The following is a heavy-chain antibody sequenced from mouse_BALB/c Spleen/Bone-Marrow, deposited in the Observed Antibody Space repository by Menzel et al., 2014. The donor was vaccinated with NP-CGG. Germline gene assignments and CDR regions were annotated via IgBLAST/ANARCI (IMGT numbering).Heavy chain of an antibody. CDR2: IYPGAVYT. Sequence: VQLQESGAELVRPGTSVKVSCKAAGYTFTNYWIGWVKQRPGHGLEWIGDIYPGAVYTNFNEKFKGKATLTADTSSSTAYMQLSSLTSEDSAIYYCAIHGEAMDYWGQGTSVTVSS. CDR1: GYTFTNYW. CDR3: AIHGEAMDY. J-gene: IGHJ4*01. V-gene: IGHV1-63*02.